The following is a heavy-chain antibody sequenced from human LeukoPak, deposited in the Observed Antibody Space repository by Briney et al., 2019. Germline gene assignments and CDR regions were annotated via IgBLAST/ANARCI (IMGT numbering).Heavy chain of an antibody. V-gene: IGHV4-59*11. D-gene: IGHD2-2*01. Sequence: PSETLSLTCTVSGGSISSHYWSWIRQPPGKGLEWIGYIYYSGSTNYNPSLKSRATISVDTSKNQFSLKLSSVTAADTAVYYCARGVPFDPWGQGTLVTVSS. J-gene: IGHJ5*02. CDR1: GGSISSHY. CDR3: ARGVPFDP. CDR2: IYYSGST.